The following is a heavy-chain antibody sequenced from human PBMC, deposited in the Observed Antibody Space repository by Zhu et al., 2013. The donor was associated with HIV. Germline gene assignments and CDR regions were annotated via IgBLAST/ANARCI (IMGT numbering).Heavy chain of an antibody. CDR3: ARDPRDYYGSGNYYKMGGAFDI. Sequence: QVQMVQSGAEVKKPGASVKVSCKASGYNFTRYGISWVRQAPGQGLEWMGWISVYNGNTNYVQKFQGRVTMTTDTSTSTAYMELRSLRSDDTAVYYCARDPRDYYGSGNYYKMGGAFDIWGQGTMVTVSS. D-gene: IGHD3-10*01. V-gene: IGHV1-18*01. CDR1: GYNFTRYG. J-gene: IGHJ3*02. CDR2: ISVYNGNT.